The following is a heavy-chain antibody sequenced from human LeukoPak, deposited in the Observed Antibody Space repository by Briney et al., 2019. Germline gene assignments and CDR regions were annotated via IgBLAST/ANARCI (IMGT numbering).Heavy chain of an antibody. CDR3: AKDGMATIRYFQH. Sequence: GGSLRLSCAASGFTFSSYCMHWVRQAPGKGLEWVAVISYDGSNKYYADSVKGRFTISRDNSKNTLYLQMHSLRAEATAVYYCAKDGMATIRYFQHWGQGTLVTVSS. J-gene: IGHJ1*01. D-gene: IGHD5-24*01. CDR2: ISYDGSNK. CDR1: GFTFSSYC. V-gene: IGHV3-30*18.